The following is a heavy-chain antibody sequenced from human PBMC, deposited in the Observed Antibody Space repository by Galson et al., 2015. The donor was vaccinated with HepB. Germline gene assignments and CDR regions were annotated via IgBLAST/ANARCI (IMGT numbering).Heavy chain of an antibody. J-gene: IGHJ4*02. CDR1: GFTFSSHA. CDR3: AKNGWELSDY. Sequence: SLRLSCAASGFTFSSHAMHWVRQAPGKGLEWVAVISYGGSNRYYGDSVRGRFTISRDNSKNTLYLQMNNLRDEDTAVYYCAKNGWELSDYWGQGTLVTVSS. CDR2: ISYGGSNR. D-gene: IGHD1-26*01. V-gene: IGHV3-30*18.